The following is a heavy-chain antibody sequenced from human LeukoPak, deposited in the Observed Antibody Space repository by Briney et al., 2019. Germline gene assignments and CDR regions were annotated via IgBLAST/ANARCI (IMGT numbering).Heavy chain of an antibody. D-gene: IGHD3-22*01. V-gene: IGHV1-69*13. CDR2: IIPIFGTA. J-gene: IGHJ4*02. Sequence: ASVKVSCKASGGTFSSYAISWVRQAPGQGLEWMGGIIPIFGTANYAQKFQGRVTIAADESTSTAYMELSSLRSEDTAVYYCARDRSYDSSGYSGYFDYWGQGTLVTVSS. CDR1: GGTFSSYA. CDR3: ARDRSYDSSGYSGYFDY.